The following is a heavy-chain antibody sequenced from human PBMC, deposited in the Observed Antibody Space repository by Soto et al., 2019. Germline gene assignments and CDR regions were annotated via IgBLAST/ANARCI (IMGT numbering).Heavy chain of an antibody. CDR3: ARLGCIPIYGSDRMYFDY. CDR2: INHSGST. Sequence: QVQLQQWGAGLLKPSETLSLTCAVYGGSFSGYYWSWIRQPPGKGLEWIWEINHSGSTNYNPSLNGRVVISVDTSKHQFSLPLRSVSAAETAVYYCARLGCIPIYGSDRMYFDYRVQGTLETVS. J-gene: IGHJ4*02. V-gene: IGHV4-34*01. D-gene: IGHD3-10*01. CDR1: GGSFSGYY.